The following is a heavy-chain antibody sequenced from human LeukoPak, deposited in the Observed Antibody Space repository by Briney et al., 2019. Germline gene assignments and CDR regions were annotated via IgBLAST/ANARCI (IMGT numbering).Heavy chain of an antibody. V-gene: IGHV3-21*05. D-gene: IGHD4-17*01. CDR3: AKTTVRYYYYYMDV. Sequence: GGSLRLSCAASGFTFSSYSMNWVRQAPGKGLEWVSYISSSSSYIYYADSVKGRFTISRDNAKNSLYLQMNSLRAEDTAVYYCAKTTVRYYYYYMDVWGKGTTVAISS. CDR2: ISSSSSYI. CDR1: GFTFSSYS. J-gene: IGHJ6*03.